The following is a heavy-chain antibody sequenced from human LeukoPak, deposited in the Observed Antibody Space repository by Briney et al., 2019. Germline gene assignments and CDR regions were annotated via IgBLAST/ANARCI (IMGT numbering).Heavy chain of an antibody. CDR1: GFTFSSFW. J-gene: IGHJ3*01. V-gene: IGHV3-74*01. CDR2: INRDGTST. Sequence: GGSLRLSCAASGFTFSSFWMHWVRQAPGKGLVWVSRINRDGTSTSYADSVKGRFTISRDNSKNTLYLQMNSLRAEDTAVYYCAKHPDFWGGYYYAFDVWGQGTMVTVSS. D-gene: IGHD3-3*01. CDR3: AKHPDFWGGYYYAFDV.